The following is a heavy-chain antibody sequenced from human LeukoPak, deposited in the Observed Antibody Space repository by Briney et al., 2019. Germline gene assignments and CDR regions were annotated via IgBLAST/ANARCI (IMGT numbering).Heavy chain of an antibody. Sequence: GGSLRLSCAASGFTVSSNYMSWVRQAPGKGLEWVSVIYSGGSTYYADSVKGRFTISRDNSKNTLYLQMNSLRAEDTAVYYCAKDGPGWWELLPFDYWGQGTLVTVSS. CDR2: IYSGGST. D-gene: IGHD1-26*01. J-gene: IGHJ4*02. V-gene: IGHV3-53*01. CDR3: AKDGPGWWELLPFDY. CDR1: GFTVSSNY.